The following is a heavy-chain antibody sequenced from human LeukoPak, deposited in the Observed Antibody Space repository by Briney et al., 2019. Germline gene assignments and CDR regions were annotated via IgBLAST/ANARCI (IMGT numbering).Heavy chain of an antibody. J-gene: IGHJ4*02. D-gene: IGHD5-18*01. CDR1: GGSISSYY. CDR3: AREGYSSYFDY. Sequence: SETLSLTCTVSGGSISSYYWSWIRQPPGKGLEWIGYIYYSGSTNYNPSLKSRVTISVDTSKNQFSLKLSSVTAADTAVYYCAREGYSSYFDYWGQVTLVTVSS. CDR2: IYYSGST. V-gene: IGHV4-59*01.